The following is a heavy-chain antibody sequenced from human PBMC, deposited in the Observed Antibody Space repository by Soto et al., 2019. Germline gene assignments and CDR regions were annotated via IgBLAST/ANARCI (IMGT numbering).Heavy chain of an antibody. V-gene: IGHV1-18*01. D-gene: IGHD2-21*02. CDR3: AREAPPQLVTAMYGMDV. CDR1: GYTFTSYG. J-gene: IGHJ6*02. Sequence: QVQLVQSGAEVKKPGASVKVSCKASGYTFTSYGISWVRQAPGQGLEWMGWISAYNGNTNYAQKLQGRVTMTTDTSTSTAYMELRSLRSDDTAVYYCAREAPPQLVTAMYGMDVWGQGTTVTVSS. CDR2: ISAYNGNT.